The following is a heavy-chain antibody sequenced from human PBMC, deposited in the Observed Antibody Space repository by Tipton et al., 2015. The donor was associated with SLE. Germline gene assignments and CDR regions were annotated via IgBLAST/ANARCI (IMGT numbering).Heavy chain of an antibody. J-gene: IGHJ2*01. D-gene: IGHD6-19*01. CDR2: ISWNSGSI. CDR1: GFTFDDYA. CDR3: AKDGQYSSGWRRELLTTYFDL. Sequence: RSLRLSCAASGFTFDDYAMHWVRQAPGKGLEWVSGISWNSGSIGYADSVKGRFTISRDNAKNSLYLQMNSLRAEDMALYYCAKDGQYSSGWRRELLTTYFDLWGRGTLVTVSS. V-gene: IGHV3-9*03.